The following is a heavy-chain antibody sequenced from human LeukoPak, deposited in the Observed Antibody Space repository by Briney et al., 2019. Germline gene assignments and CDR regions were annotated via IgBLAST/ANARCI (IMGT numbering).Heavy chain of an antibody. D-gene: IGHD3-10*01. V-gene: IGHV4-61*02. CDR1: GGSISSGSYY. CDR2: LYTSGST. J-gene: IGHJ4*02. CDR3: ARGDGLRWFGEYPTYYFDY. Sequence: PSETLSLTCTVSGGSISSGSYYWSWIRQPAGKGLEWIGRLYTSGSTNYNPSIKSRVTMSLDTSKNQFSLKLSSVTAADTAVYYCARGDGLRWFGEYPTYYFDYWGQGTLVTVSS.